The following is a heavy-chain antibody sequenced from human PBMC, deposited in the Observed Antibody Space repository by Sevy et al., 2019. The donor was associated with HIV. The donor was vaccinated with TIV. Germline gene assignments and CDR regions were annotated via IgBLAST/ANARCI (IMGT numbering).Heavy chain of an antibody. CDR3: ARAPKTYYYDSSGYYDY. V-gene: IGHV1-2*04. CDR2: INPNSGGT. CDR1: GYTFTGYY. Sequence: ASVKVSCKASGYTFTGYYMHWVRQAPGQGLEWMGWINPNSGGTNYAQKFQGWVTMTRDTSISTASMELSRLRSDDTAVYYCARAPKTYYYDSSGYYDYWGQGTLVTVSS. J-gene: IGHJ4*02. D-gene: IGHD3-22*01.